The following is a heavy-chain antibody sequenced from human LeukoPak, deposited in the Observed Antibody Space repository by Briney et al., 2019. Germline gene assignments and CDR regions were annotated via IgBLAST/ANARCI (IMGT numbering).Heavy chain of an antibody. CDR2: ISGSGGSP. CDR1: GFTFSSDA. D-gene: IGHD3-22*01. Sequence: GGSLRLSCAASGFTFSSDAMSWVREDPGKGLEWVSAISGSGGSPYFADSVKGRFTISRDNSKNTLYLQMNSLRAEDTAVYYCAKDEKAYYYDSSGYLSGPFDYWGQGTLVTVSS. J-gene: IGHJ4*02. CDR3: AKDEKAYYYDSSGYLSGPFDY. V-gene: IGHV3-23*01.